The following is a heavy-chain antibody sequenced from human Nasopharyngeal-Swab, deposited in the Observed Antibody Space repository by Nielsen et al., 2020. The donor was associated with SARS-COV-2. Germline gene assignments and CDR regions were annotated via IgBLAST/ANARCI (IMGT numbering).Heavy chain of an antibody. Sequence: WVRQAPGQGPEWMGWISAYNGNTNYAQKVQGRVTMTTDTSTSTAYMELRSLRSDDTAVYYCARRNYYDSSGHYSWLTDYWGQGTLVTVSS. CDR3: ARRNYYDSSGHYSWLTDY. CDR2: ISAYNGNT. V-gene: IGHV1-18*01. D-gene: IGHD3-22*01. J-gene: IGHJ4*02.